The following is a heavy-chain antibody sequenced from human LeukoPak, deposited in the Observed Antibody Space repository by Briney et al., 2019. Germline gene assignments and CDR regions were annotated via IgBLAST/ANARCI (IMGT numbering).Heavy chain of an antibody. CDR2: ISSSSGYI. Sequence: GGSLRLSCATSGFTFSTYSMNWVRQAPGKGLEWVSSISSSSGYIYYADSVKGRFTISRDNAKNSLYLQMNSLRAEDTAVYYCAREGAPNSSGDYWGQGTLVTVSS. D-gene: IGHD4-23*01. CDR1: GFTFSTYS. CDR3: AREGAPNSSGDY. J-gene: IGHJ4*02. V-gene: IGHV3-21*01.